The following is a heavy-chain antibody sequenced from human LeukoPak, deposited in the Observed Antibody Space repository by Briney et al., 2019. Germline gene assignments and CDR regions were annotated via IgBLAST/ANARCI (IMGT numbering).Heavy chain of an antibody. J-gene: IGHJ3*02. V-gene: IGHV3-33*03. CDR1: GFTFSSPG. CDR3: AKGAFDI. Sequence: GSLRLSCSASGFTFSSPGMHWVRPAPGKGLEWVAVIWNDGNNKYYADSVKGRFIISRDNAKNSLYLQMNSLRAEDTALYYCAKGAFDIWGQGTMVTVSS. CDR2: IWNDGNNK.